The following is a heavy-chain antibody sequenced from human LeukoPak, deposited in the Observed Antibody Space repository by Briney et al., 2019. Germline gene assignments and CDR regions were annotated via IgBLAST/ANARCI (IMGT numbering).Heavy chain of an antibody. CDR3: AKDRDGYNPDY. J-gene: IGHJ4*02. CDR1: GFTVSSNY. Sequence: PGGSLRLSCAASGFTVSSNYMSWVRQAPGKGLKWVSVIYSGGSTYYADSVKGRFTISRDNSKNTLYLQMNSLRAEDTAVYYCAKDRDGYNPDYWGQGTLVTVSS. D-gene: IGHD5-24*01. V-gene: IGHV3-53*01. CDR2: IYSGGST.